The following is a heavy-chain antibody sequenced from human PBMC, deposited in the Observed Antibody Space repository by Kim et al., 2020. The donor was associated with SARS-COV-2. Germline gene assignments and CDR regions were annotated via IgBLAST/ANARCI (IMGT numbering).Heavy chain of an antibody. CDR3: TREPFYGDYHSDETSSKNWPA. D-gene: IGHD4-17*01. V-gene: IGHV3-49*04. J-gene: IGHJ4*02. Sequence: GGSLRLSCTASGFTFGDYAMSWVRQAPGKGLEWVGFIRSKAYGGTTEYAASVKGRFTISRDDSKSIAYLQMNSLKTEDTAVYYCTREPFYGDYHSDETSSKNWPAWGQGTLVTVSS. CDR1: GFTFGDYA. CDR2: IRSKAYGGTT.